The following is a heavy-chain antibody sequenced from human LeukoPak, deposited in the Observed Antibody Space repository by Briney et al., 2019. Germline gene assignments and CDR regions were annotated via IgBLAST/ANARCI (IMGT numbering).Heavy chain of an antibody. Sequence: GGSLRLSCAVSGFTFRTYWMHWVRQVPGEGLVWVSRIYEDGSITNYADSVKGRFSISRDNAKNTLYLQMNSLRAEDTAVYYCGRDLGGRSGYWGQGTLVTVSS. V-gene: IGHV3-74*01. CDR3: GRDLGGRSGY. J-gene: IGHJ4*02. D-gene: IGHD1-26*01. CDR2: IYEDGSIT. CDR1: GFTFRTYW.